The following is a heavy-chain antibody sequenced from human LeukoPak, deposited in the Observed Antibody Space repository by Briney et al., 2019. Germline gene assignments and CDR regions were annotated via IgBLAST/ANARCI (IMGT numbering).Heavy chain of an antibody. Sequence: GESLKISCKGSGYRFTNYWIGWVPQLPGKGLEWLGIFYPGDSDTRYSPSFQGQVTISDAKPITPAYLKWSSLKPSETASYYCARLETSGYAYAPFDYWGQGTLVTVSS. J-gene: IGHJ4*02. CDR2: FYPGDSDT. CDR1: GYRFTNYW. D-gene: IGHD5-12*01. CDR3: ARLETSGYAYAPFDY. V-gene: IGHV5-51*04.